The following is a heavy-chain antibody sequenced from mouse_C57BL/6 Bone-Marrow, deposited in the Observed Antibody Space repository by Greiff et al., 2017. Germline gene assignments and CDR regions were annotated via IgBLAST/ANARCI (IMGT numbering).Heavy chain of an antibody. CDR1: GYTFTNYW. CDR3: ARYYSNYYYAMDY. D-gene: IGHD2-5*01. Sequence: VQLQESGAELVRPGTSVKMSCKASGYTFTNYWIGWAKQRPGHGLEWIGDIYPGGGYTNYNEKFKGKATLTADKSSSTAYMQCSSLTSEDSAIYYCARYYSNYYYAMDYWGQGTSVTVSS. J-gene: IGHJ4*01. CDR2: IYPGGGYT. V-gene: IGHV1-63*01.